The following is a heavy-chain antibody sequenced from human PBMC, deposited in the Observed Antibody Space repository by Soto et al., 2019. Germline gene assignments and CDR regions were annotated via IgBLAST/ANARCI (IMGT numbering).Heavy chain of an antibody. D-gene: IGHD3-22*01. CDR3: ARVGYYYDSSGYDSRSYGMDV. V-gene: IGHV4-61*01. J-gene: IGHJ6*02. CDR1: GGSVSSGSYY. Sequence: PSEALSLTFTVSGGSVSSGSYYWSWIRQPPVKGLEWIGYIYYSGSTNYNPSLKSRVTISVDTSKNQFSLKLSSVTAADTAVYYCARVGYYYDSSGYDSRSYGMDVWGQGTTVTVSS. CDR2: IYYSGST.